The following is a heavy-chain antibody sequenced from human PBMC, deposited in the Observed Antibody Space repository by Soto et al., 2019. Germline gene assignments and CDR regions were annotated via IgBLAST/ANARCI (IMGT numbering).Heavy chain of an antibody. CDR1: GFTFSSYG. J-gene: IGHJ6*02. Sequence: GGSLRLSCAASGFTFSSYGMHWVRQAPGKGLEWVAVIWYDGSNKYYADSVKGRFTISRDNSKNTLYLQMNSLRAEDTAVYYCARERGSGWSRSAYYYYGMDVWGQGTTVTVSS. CDR3: ARERGSGWSRSAYYYYGMDV. CDR2: IWYDGSNK. D-gene: IGHD6-19*01. V-gene: IGHV3-33*01.